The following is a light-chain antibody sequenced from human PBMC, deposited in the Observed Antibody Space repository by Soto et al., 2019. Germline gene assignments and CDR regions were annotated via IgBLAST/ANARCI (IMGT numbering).Light chain of an antibody. CDR1: SGDVGGYNS. CDR2: DVD. V-gene: IGLV2-14*01. J-gene: IGLJ1*01. Sequence: QPVLTQPASVSGSPGQSITISCTGTSGDVGGYNSVSWYQQHPGKAPKLMIYDVDNRPSGVSNRFSGSKSGNTASLTISGLQAEDEADYYCSSYTIFISYGFGTGTKLTVL. CDR3: SSYTIFISYG.